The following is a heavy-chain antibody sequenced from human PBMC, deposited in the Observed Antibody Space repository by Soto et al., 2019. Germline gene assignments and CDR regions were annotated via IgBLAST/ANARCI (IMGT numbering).Heavy chain of an antibody. CDR3: ARDIGGDRGDYYYYYGMDV. D-gene: IGHD1-26*01. V-gene: IGHV3-72*01. CDR1: GFTFSDHY. J-gene: IGHJ6*02. CDR2: TRNKANSYTT. Sequence: GGSLRLSCAASGFTFSDHYMDWVRQAPGKGLEWVGRTRNKANSYTTEYAASVKGRFTISRDDSKNSLYLQMNSLKTEDTAVYYCARDIGGDRGDYYYYYGMDVWGQGTTVTVSS.